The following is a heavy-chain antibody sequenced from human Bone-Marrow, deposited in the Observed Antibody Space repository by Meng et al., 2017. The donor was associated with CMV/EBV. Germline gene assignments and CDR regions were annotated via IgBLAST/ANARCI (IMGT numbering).Heavy chain of an antibody. CDR2: IYKSGSSAST. V-gene: IGHV4-31*03. CDR3: ARDEEGILGH. J-gene: IGHJ4*02. CDR1: GGSIRSDGYF. Sequence: QVQLQESGPGLVKSSQTLSLTCTVSGGSIRSDGYFWTWIRQHPGKGLEWIAYIYKSGSSASTYYNPSLKSRVTMSLDTSKNQFSLNLRSVTAADTAVYFCARDEEGILGHWGQGTLVTVSS. D-gene: IGHD3-16*01.